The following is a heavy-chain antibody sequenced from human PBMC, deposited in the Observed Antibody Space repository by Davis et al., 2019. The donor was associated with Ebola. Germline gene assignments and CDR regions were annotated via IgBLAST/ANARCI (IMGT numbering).Heavy chain of an antibody. Sequence: GSLRLSCSVSGDSLSGFYWSWIRQPPGKGLEWIGYIYYTGRVEYNPPLQSRVTISIDTSESRFSLKLTSVTPADTAVYYCARGGQGVGAGRWLDPWGQGNLVIVSS. CDR1: GDSLSGFY. D-gene: IGHD1-26*01. J-gene: IGHJ5*02. CDR2: IYYTGRV. CDR3: ARGGQGVGAGRWLDP. V-gene: IGHV4-59*01.